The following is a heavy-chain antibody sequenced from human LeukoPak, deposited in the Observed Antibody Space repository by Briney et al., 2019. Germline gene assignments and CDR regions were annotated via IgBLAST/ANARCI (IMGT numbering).Heavy chain of an antibody. V-gene: IGHV3-53*01. CDR2: IYAGGST. CDR3: ARVVRGVIHWFDP. CDR1: GFTFSSYS. J-gene: IGHJ5*02. Sequence: GGSLRLSCAASGFTFSSYSMNWVRQAPGKGLEWVSVIYAGGSTYYADSVKGRFTISRDNSKNTLYLQMNSLRAEDTAVYYCARVVRGVIHWFDPWGQGTLVTVSS. D-gene: IGHD3-10*01.